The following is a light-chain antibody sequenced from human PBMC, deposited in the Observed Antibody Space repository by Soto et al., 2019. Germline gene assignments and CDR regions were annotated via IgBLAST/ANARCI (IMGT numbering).Light chain of an antibody. CDR1: NIGSKR. J-gene: IGLJ1*01. CDR2: DDR. CDR3: QVWDSNNDHYV. Sequence: SYELTQPPSVSVAPGQTARMTCGGDNIGSKRVHWYQQRPGQAPVLVVYDDRDRPSGIPERFSGSNSGNTATLTISRVEAGDEAEYYCQVWDSNNDHYVFGTGTKVTVL. V-gene: IGLV3-21*02.